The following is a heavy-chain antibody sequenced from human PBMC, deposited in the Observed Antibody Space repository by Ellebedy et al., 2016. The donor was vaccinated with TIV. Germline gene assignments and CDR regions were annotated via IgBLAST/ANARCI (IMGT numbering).Heavy chain of an antibody. CDR3: ATPQRHSSGWQGGFDY. CDR1: GWSFSDYY. CDR2: IHHSGST. Sequence: SETLSLTXAVYGWSFSDYYWSWIRQPPGKGLEWIGEIHHSGSTSYNPSLKSRVTMSVDTSKNQFSLKLSSVTAADTAVYYCATPQRHSSGWQGGFDYWGQGTLVTVSS. V-gene: IGHV4-34*01. D-gene: IGHD6-19*01. J-gene: IGHJ4*02.